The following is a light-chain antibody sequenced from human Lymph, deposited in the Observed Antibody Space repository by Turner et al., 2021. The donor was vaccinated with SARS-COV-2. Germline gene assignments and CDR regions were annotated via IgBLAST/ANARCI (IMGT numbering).Light chain of an antibody. CDR3: QQWNSEPYT. Sequence: QSPAILSASPGEKVTMTCRASSSVDYMHWYQQKPRSSPKPWIYATSNLASGVPARFSGSGSETSYSLTGTTVEAEDAANYYCQQWNSEPYTFGGGTKLEIK. CDR2: ATS. CDR1: SVDY. V-gene: IGKV1-27*01. J-gene: IGKJ4*02.